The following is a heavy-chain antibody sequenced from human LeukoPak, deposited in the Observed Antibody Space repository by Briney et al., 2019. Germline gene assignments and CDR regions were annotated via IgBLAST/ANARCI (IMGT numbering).Heavy chain of an antibody. J-gene: IGHJ3*02. CDR3: ARARYVNSFYAFDI. CDR2: LSKSGNT. CDR1: GGSISSYY. V-gene: IGHV4-59*01. Sequence: PSETLSLTCTVSGGSISSYYWSWIRLPPGKGLEWIGYLSKSGNTNCSPSLKSRVTIFGDTSKNQFFLKLSSVTAADTAVYYCARARYVNSFYAFDIWGQGTLVTVSS. D-gene: IGHD3-9*01.